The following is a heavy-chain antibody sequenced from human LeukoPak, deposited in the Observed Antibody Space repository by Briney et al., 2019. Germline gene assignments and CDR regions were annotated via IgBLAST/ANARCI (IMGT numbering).Heavy chain of an antibody. V-gene: IGHV4-30-2*01. Sequence: PSETLSLTCAVSGGSISSGGYSWSWIRQPPGKGLEWIGYIYHSGSTYYNPSLKSRVTISVDRSKNQFSLKLSSVTAADTAVYYCARDLPGNSGLGAFDIWGQGTMVTVSS. CDR1: GGSISSGGYS. J-gene: IGHJ3*02. CDR3: ARDLPGNSGLGAFDI. D-gene: IGHD4-23*01. CDR2: IYHSGST.